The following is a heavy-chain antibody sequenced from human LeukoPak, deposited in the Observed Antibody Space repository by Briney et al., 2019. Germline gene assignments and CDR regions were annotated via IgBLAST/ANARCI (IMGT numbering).Heavy chain of an antibody. CDR2: IHPSGML. CDR1: GASFNSDDQS. V-gene: IGHV4-31*03. J-gene: IGHJ4*02. CDR3: SRGLDSRKLGY. D-gene: IGHD3-22*01. Sequence: SETLSLTCTVSGASFNSDDQSWNWIRQSPGKGLEWIGSIHPSGMLYNNPSLESRVTMSRDTSKIQFSLNLNSVTAADTAVYFCSRGLDSRKLGYWGQGILVTVSS.